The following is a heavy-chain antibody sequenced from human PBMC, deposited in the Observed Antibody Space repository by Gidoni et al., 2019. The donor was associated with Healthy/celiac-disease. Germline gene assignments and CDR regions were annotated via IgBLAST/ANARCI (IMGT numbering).Heavy chain of an antibody. CDR3: ARDSPPVAGPDLNYYYGMDV. D-gene: IGHD6-19*01. Sequence: EVQLVESGGGLIQPGGSLSLSCAASGFTVSSNYMSWVRQAPGKGLEWVSVIYSGGSTYYADSVKGRFTISRDNSKNTLYLQMNSLRAEDTAVYYCARDSPPVAGPDLNYYYGMDVWGQGTTVTVSS. V-gene: IGHV3-53*01. CDR2: IYSGGST. J-gene: IGHJ6*02. CDR1: GFTVSSNY.